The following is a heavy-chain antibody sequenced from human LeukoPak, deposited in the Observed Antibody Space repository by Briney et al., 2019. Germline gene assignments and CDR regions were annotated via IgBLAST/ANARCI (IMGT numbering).Heavy chain of an antibody. Sequence: GGSLRLSCAASGFTFSSYSMNWVRQAPGKGLEWVSSISSSSSYIYYADSVKGRFTISRDNAKNSLYLQMNSLRAEDTAVYYCARDLYYDILIGYFDYWGQGTLVTVSS. D-gene: IGHD3-9*01. CDR3: ARDLYYDILIGYFDY. CDR2: ISSSSSYI. J-gene: IGHJ4*02. V-gene: IGHV3-21*01. CDR1: GFTFSSYS.